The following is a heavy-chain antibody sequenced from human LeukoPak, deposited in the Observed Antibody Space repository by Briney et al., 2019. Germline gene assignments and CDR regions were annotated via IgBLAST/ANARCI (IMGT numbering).Heavy chain of an antibody. J-gene: IGHJ3*02. D-gene: IGHD1-14*01. V-gene: IGHV4-39*01. CDR2: IYYSGST. CDR1: GFTFSSYA. Sequence: TGGSLRLSCAASGFTFSSYAMSWIRQPPGKGLEWIGNIYYSGSTYYNPSLRSRVTISADTSRNHFSLKLSSVTATDTAVYYCARHLYNRNVDVFDIWGQGTMVTFSS. CDR3: ARHLYNRNVDVFDI.